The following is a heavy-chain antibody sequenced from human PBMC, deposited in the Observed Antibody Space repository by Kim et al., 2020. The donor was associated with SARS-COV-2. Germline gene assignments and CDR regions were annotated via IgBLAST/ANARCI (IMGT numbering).Heavy chain of an antibody. CDR2: IIPIYGTA. D-gene: IGHD6-13*01. CDR3: AVNQKYSSSWYFFDY. Sequence: SVKVSCKASGGTFGFYAFSWVRQAPGQGLEWMGGIIPIYGTANYAQKFQGRLTITADESTSTAYMELSSLTSEDTAVYFCAVNQKYSSSWYFFDYWGQG. CDR1: GGTFGFYA. J-gene: IGHJ4*02. V-gene: IGHV1-69*13.